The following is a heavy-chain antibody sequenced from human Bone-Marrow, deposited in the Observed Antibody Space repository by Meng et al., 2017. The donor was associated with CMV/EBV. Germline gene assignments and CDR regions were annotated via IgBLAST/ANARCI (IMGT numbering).Heavy chain of an antibody. Sequence: GESLKISCAASGFTFSAYEMNWVRQAPGKGLEWVLYISSSGSTTYYADSVKGRFTISRDNAKKSLYLQMNSLRAEDTAVYYCARGRGDNWCYYGMDVWGQGTTVTVSS. CDR3: ARGRGDNWCYYGMDV. V-gene: IGHV3-48*03. J-gene: IGHJ6*02. CDR2: ISSSGSTT. D-gene: IGHD1-1*01. CDR1: GFTFSAYE.